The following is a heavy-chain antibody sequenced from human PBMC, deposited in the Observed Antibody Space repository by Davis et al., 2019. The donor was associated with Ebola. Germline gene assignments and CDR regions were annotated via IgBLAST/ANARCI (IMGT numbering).Heavy chain of an antibody. V-gene: IGHV3-23*01. CDR1: GFTFSSYA. D-gene: IGHD6-6*01. CDR3: AKLVSSSDAFDI. Sequence: GESLKISCAASGFTFSSYAMSWVRQAPGKGLEWVSAISGSGGSTYYADSVKGRFTISRDNSKNTLYLQMNSLRAEDTAVYYCAKLVSSSDAFDIWGQGTMVTVSS. J-gene: IGHJ3*02. CDR2: ISGSGGST.